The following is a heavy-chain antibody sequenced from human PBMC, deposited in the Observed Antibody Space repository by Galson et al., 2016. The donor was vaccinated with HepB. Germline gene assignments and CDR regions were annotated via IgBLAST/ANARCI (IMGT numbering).Heavy chain of an antibody. CDR1: GGTFSSFA. D-gene: IGHD2-2*02. Sequence: SVKVSCKASGGTFSSFAISWVRQAPGQGLEWMAGIIPIFGTANYAQKFRGRVTITADKSTGTAYMELSSLRSEDTAVYYCARRPDIVVVPAAIVHYWYFDLWGRGTLVTVSS. J-gene: IGHJ2*01. CDR3: ARRPDIVVVPAAIVHYWYFDL. CDR2: IIPIFGTA. V-gene: IGHV1-69*06.